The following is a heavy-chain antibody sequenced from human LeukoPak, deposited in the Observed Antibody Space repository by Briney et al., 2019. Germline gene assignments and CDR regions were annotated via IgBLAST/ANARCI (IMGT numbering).Heavy chain of an antibody. CDR1: GFTFDDYA. Sequence: GGSLRLSCAASGFTFDDYAMHWVRQAPGKGLEWVSGISWNSGSIGYADSVKGRFTISRDNAKNSLYLQMNSLRAEDTALYYCAKDIGPGWELLDLWGRGTLVTVSS. J-gene: IGHJ2*01. CDR3: AKDIGPGWELLDL. CDR2: ISWNSGSI. D-gene: IGHD1-26*01. V-gene: IGHV3-9*01.